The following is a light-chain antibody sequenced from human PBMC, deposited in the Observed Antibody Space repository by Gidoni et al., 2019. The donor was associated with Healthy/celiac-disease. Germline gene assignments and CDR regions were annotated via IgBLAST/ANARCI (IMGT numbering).Light chain of an antibody. Sequence: VLTRSPAPLSLSTGERATLTCRASQSVSSYLAWYQQKHGQAPRLLIYDASNRATGIPARFSGSGCGTDVTLTISSREPEDFAVYYCQQRSNWPIFTFXRXTKVDIK. V-gene: IGKV3-11*01. CDR2: DAS. J-gene: IGKJ3*01. CDR3: QQRSNWPIFT. CDR1: QSVSSY.